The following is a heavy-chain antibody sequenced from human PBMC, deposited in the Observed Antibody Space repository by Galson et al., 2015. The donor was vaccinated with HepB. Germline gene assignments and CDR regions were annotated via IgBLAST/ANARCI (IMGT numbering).Heavy chain of an antibody. CDR2: INPNSGGT. CDR1: ECAFTGYY. CDR3: ARDRSYGMDV. V-gene: IGHV1-2*04. J-gene: IGHJ6*02. Sequence: AVGVSCKASECAFTGYYMHGVRQAPGQGLEWMGWINPNSGGTNYAQKFQGWVTMTRDTSISTAYMELSRLRSDDTAVYYCARDRSYGMDVWGQGTTVTVSS.